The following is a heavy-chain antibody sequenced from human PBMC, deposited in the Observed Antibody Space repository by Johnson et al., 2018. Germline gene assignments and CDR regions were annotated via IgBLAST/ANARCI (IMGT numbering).Heavy chain of an antibody. CDR2: INHSGSI. D-gene: IGHD3-3*02. CDR1: GGSFSGYY. J-gene: IGHJ4*02. Sequence: QVQLQQWGAGLLKPSETLSLTCAVYGGSFSGYYWSWIRQPPGKGLEWLGEINHSGSINYSPSLESRLTMSVATPKSQVSRKLSSVTDAGPAVYYRARGRQVVFFFDYLGQGTLVTVA. V-gene: IGHV4-34*01. CDR3: ARGRQVVFFFDY.